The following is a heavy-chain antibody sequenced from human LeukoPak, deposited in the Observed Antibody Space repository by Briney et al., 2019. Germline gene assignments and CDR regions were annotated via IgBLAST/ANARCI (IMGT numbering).Heavy chain of an antibody. CDR2: IWYDGSDK. V-gene: IGHV3-33*01. CDR3: ARAPGGYFDY. D-gene: IGHD1-14*01. J-gene: IGHJ4*02. Sequence: GGSLRLSCAASGFTFSSYGMHWVRQAPGKGLDWVAVIWYDGSDKYYADSVKGRFTISRDNAKNSLYLQMNSLRAEDTAVYYCARAPGGYFDYWGQGTLVTVSS. CDR1: GFTFSSYG.